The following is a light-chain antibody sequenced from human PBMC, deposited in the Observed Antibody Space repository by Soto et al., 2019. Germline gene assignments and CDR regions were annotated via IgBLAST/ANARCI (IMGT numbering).Light chain of an antibody. CDR3: QQYGRRRWT. Sequence: IGMTQTPATLSVSPGESATLSCRASQNIGSNLAWYQQKPGQAPRLLIYVASTRATGIPPRFSGNGSGTEFTLTISRLEPEDFAVYYCQQYGRRRWTFGQGTKVDIK. CDR2: VAS. V-gene: IGKV3-15*01. J-gene: IGKJ1*01. CDR1: QNIGSN.